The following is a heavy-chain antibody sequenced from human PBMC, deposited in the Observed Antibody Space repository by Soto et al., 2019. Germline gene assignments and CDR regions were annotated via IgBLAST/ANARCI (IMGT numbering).Heavy chain of an antibody. CDR2: INPNSGGT. D-gene: IGHD3-10*01. CDR1: GYTFSDYY. J-gene: IGHJ4*02. V-gene: IGHV1-2*02. Sequence: ASVKVSCKASGYTFSDYYIHWVRQAPGQGLEWMGWINPNSGGTKYAPKFQGGVTMTRDTSITTAYMELSRLRSGDTAVYYCARDSRPQNTLLFLKSFASWGQGTLVTVSS. CDR3: ARDSRPQNTLLFLKSFAS.